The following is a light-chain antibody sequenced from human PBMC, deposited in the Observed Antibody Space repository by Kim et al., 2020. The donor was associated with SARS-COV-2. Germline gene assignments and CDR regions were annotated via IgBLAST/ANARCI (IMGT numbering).Light chain of an antibody. Sequence: VSGSPGQSITISGTGTSNYVSWYQQHPGKAPKPMIFDVSDRPSGVSNRFSGSKSGNTASLTISGLRAEDEAAYYCSSYTSRSNFGVFGGGTQLTVL. V-gene: IGLV2-14*03. CDR1: SNY. CDR2: DVS. J-gene: IGLJ2*01. CDR3: SSYTSRSNFGV.